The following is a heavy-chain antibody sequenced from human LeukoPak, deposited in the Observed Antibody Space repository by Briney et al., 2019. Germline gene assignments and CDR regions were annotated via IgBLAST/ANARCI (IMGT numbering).Heavy chain of an antibody. CDR3: ARGGYYGSGNDFRFDP. D-gene: IGHD3-10*01. J-gene: IGHJ5*02. CDR2: IYYSGST. Sequence: SETLSLTCTVSGGSISSYYWSWIRQPPGKGLEWIGYIYYSGSTNYNPSLKSRVNISVDTPKNQFSLKLTSGTAADTAVYFCARGGYYGSGNDFRFDPWGQGTLVTVSS. CDR1: GGSISSYY. V-gene: IGHV4-59*01.